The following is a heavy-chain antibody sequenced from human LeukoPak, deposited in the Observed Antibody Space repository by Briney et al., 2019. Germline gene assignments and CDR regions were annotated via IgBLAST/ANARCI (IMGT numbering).Heavy chain of an antibody. V-gene: IGHV5-51*01. D-gene: IGHD6-13*01. J-gene: IGHJ5*02. CDR2: IYPGDSDT. Sequence: GESLKISCKGYGYTFTNYWIGWVRQMPGKGLEWMGIIYPGDSDTRYSPSFQGQVTISADKSISTAYLQWSSLKASDTAMYYCARVPRIAAAGKNWFDPWGQGTLVTVSS. CDR1: GYTFTNYW. CDR3: ARVPRIAAAGKNWFDP.